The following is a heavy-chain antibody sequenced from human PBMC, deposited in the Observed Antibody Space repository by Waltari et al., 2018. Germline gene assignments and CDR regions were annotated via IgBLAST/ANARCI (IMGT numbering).Heavy chain of an antibody. CDR1: GGSFNGYA. CDR2: IIPILGIT. V-gene: IGHV1-69*04. Sequence: QVQLVQCGGEVKNPASSVTVPCNASGGSFNGYAISWVRQAPGQGLEWMGGIIPILGITNYAQRFQGRVTITADESTSTAYLELSRLRYEDSAVYFCARDEGATDPVYWWFDPWGQGTLVTVSS. CDR3: ARDEGATDPVYWWFDP. D-gene: IGHD1-26*01. J-gene: IGHJ5*02.